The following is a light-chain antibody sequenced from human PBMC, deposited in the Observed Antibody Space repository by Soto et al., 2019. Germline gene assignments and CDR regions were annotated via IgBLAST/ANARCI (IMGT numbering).Light chain of an antibody. J-gene: IGKJ3*01. CDR2: SAS. CDR3: ERYERPPQFI. Sequence: EIVLTQSPGTLSLSPGERATLSCMASQSLSRGYLAWYQQKPGQAPRLLIYSASNRATGIPDSFSGSGSGTDFTLTICRLEPEDFAVCYCERYERPPQFIIGPWNKVDIK. CDR1: QSLSRGY. V-gene: IGKV3-20*01.